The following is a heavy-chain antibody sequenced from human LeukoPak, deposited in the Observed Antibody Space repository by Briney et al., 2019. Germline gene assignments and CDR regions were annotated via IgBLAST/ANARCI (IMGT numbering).Heavy chain of an antibody. CDR3: ARCASSPDDAFDI. V-gene: IGHV4-39*01. Sequence: SETLSLTCTVSGGSISSSSYYWGWIRQPPGKGLEWIGSIYYSGSTYYNPSLKSRVTISVDTSKNQFSLKLSSVTAADTAVYYCARCASSPDDAFDIWGQGTMVTVSS. J-gene: IGHJ3*02. CDR1: GGSISSSSYY. CDR2: IYYSGST.